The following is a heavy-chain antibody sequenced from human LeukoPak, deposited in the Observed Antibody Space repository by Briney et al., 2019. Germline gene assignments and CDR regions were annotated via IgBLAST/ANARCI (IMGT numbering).Heavy chain of an antibody. CDR1: GFTFSSYA. CDR3: ATVLRYQLPPDF. J-gene: IGHJ4*02. D-gene: IGHD2-2*01. Sequence: GGSLRLSCAASGFTFSSYAMSWVRQAPGRGLEWVSAISGSSVSTYYADSVKGRFTISRDSSKNTLYLQMNSLRVEDTAVYCCATVLRYQLPPDFWGQGTLVTVSS. CDR2: ISGSSVST. V-gene: IGHV3-23*01.